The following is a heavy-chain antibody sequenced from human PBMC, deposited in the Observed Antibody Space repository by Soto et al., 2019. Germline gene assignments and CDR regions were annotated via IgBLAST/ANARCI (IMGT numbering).Heavy chain of an antibody. D-gene: IGHD2-15*01. CDR2: ISSSGSTI. CDR1: GFTFSDYY. V-gene: IGHV3-11*01. Sequence: QVQLVESGGGLVKLGGSLRLSCAASGFTFSDYYMSWIRQAPGKGLEWVSYISSSGSTIYYADSVKGRFTISRDNDKNSLYLQVNSLRAEDTTVYYCARPRPPYCSGGSCYYYYGMDVWGQGTTVTVSS. J-gene: IGHJ6*02. CDR3: ARPRPPYCSGGSCYYYYGMDV.